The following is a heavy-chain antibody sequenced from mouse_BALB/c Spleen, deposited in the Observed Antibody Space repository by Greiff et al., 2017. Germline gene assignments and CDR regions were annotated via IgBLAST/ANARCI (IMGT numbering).Heavy chain of an antibody. J-gene: IGHJ4*01. V-gene: IGHV1-9*01. CDR1: GYTFSSYW. CDR2: ILPGSGST. D-gene: IGHD2-14*01. CDR3: ARSRDYRYDGYAMDY. Sequence: QVHVKQSGAELMKPGASVKISCKATGYTFSSYWIEWVKQRPGHGLEWIGEILPGSGSTNYNEKFKGKATFTADTSSNTAYMQLSSLTSEASAVYYGARSRDYRYDGYAMDYWGQGTSVTVSS.